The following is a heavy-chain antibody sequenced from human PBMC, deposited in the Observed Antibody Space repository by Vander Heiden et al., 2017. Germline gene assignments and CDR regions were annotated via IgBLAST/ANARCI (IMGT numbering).Heavy chain of an antibody. Sequence: QVQLQESGPGLVKPSATLSLICSVSGGSISSYYWNWIRQPPGKGLEWIGYIYYSGSANYNPSLKSRVTMSVDTSKNQFSLQLTSVTAADTAVYYCARDGYDGSYNYFDYWGQGTLVTVSS. CDR3: ARDGYDGSYNYFDY. V-gene: IGHV4-59*01. CDR1: GGSISSYY. CDR2: IYYSGSA. D-gene: IGHD3-10*01. J-gene: IGHJ4*02.